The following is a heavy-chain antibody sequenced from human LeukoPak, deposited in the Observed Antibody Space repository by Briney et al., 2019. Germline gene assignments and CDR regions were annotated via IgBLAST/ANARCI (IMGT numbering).Heavy chain of an antibody. J-gene: IGHJ6*03. CDR3: ARDLGIRDGYNFNYYYYMDV. CDR2: IYYSGST. Sequence: SETLSLTCTVSGGSISSYYWSWIRQPRGKCLEWIGYIYYSGSTNYNPSLKSRVTISVDTSKNQFSLKLSSVTAADTAVYYCARDLGIRDGYNFNYYYYMDVWGKGTTVTVSS. CDR1: GGSISSYY. D-gene: IGHD5-24*01. V-gene: IGHV4-59*01.